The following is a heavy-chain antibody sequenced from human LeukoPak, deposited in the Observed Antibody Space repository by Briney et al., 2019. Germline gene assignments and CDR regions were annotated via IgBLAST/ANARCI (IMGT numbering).Heavy chain of an antibody. CDR1: GGSISSSSYY. Sequence: SETLSLTCTVSGGSISSSSYYWGWIRQPPGKGLEWIGSIYHSGSTYYNPSLKSRVTISVDTSKNQFSLKLSSVTAADTAVYYCATYRTSFIYWYFDLWGRGTLVTVSS. D-gene: IGHD2-2*01. V-gene: IGHV4-39*07. CDR2: IYHSGST. CDR3: ATYRTSFIYWYFDL. J-gene: IGHJ2*01.